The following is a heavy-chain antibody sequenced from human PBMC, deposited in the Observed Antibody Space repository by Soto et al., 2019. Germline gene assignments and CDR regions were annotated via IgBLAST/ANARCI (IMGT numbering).Heavy chain of an antibody. Sequence: QVQLQESGPGLVKPSETLSLTCTVSGGSISSYYWSWIRQPPGKGLEWIGYIYYSGSTNYNPSLKSRVTISVDTSKNQFSLKLSSVTAADTAVYYCARHTQLPRAHYDCGMDVWGQGTTVTVSS. D-gene: IGHD1-26*01. V-gene: IGHV4-59*08. J-gene: IGHJ6*02. CDR3: ARHTQLPRAHYDCGMDV. CDR1: GGSISSYY. CDR2: IYYSGST.